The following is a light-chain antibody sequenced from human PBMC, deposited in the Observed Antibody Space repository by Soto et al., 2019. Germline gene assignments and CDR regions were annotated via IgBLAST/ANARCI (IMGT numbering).Light chain of an antibody. CDR1: QSITNW. CDR2: DAS. Sequence: DIQMTQSPSTLSACVGDRVTITCRASQSITNWVAWYQQKPGKAPKLLIYDASNLESGVPSRFSGGGSGTDFTLTVSSLQPDDFATYYCQQYNNYSPTFGQGTKVDIK. CDR3: QQYNNYSPT. J-gene: IGKJ1*01. V-gene: IGKV1-5*01.